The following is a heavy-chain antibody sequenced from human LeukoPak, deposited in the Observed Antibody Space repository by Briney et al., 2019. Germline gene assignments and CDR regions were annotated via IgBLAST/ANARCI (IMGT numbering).Heavy chain of an antibody. J-gene: IGHJ5*02. Sequence: SETLSLTCTVSGGSISGYYWSWIRQPPGKGLEWIGEINHSGSTNYNPSLKSRVTISVDTSKNQFSLKLSSVTAADTAVYYCARVSIAARLWFDPWGQGTLVTVSS. D-gene: IGHD6-6*01. CDR2: INHSGST. CDR1: GGSISGYY. CDR3: ARVSIAARLWFDP. V-gene: IGHV4-34*01.